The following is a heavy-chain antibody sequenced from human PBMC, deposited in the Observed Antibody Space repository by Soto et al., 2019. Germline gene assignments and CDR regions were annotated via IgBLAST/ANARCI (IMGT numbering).Heavy chain of an antibody. CDR1: GYTFTSYG. D-gene: IGHD6-19*01. J-gene: IGHJ5*02. CDR3: ARSSGWQLYNWFDP. Sequence: EASVKVSCKASGYTFTSYGISWVRQAPGQGLEWMGWISAYNGNTNYAQKLQGRVTMTTDTSTSTAYMELRSLRSDDTAVYYCARSSGWQLYNWFDPWGQGTLVTVSS. CDR2: ISAYNGNT. V-gene: IGHV1-18*01.